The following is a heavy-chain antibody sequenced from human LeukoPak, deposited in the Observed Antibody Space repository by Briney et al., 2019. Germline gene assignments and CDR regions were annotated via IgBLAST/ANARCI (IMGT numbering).Heavy chain of an antibody. J-gene: IGHJ5*02. CDR3: ARDPSRYYGSGNWFDP. CDR1: GYTFTSYG. D-gene: IGHD3-10*01. V-gene: IGHV1-18*01. CDR2: ISAYNGNT. Sequence: ASVKVSCKASGYTFTSYGISWVRQAPGQGLEWMGWISAYNGNTNYAQKLQGRVTMTTDTSTSTAYMELRSLRSDDTAVYYCARDPSRYYGSGNWFDPWGQGTLVTVSS.